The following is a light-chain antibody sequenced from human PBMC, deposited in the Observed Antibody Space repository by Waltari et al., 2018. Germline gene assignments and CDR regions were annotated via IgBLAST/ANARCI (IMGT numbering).Light chain of an antibody. CDR1: SGSVSTSYY. CDR3: VLYMGSGISGV. CDR2: STT. V-gene: IGLV8-61*01. J-gene: IGLJ2*01. Sequence: QTVVTQEPSFSVSPGGTVTLTCGLSSGSVSTSYYPSWYQQTPGQAPRTLIYSTTTRSSGVPDRFSGSILGNKAALPITGAQADDESDYYCVLYMGSGISGVFGGGTKLTVL.